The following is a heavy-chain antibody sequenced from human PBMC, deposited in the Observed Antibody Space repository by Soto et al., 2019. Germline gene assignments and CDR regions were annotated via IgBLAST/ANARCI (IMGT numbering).Heavy chain of an antibody. CDR1: GFSFENYA. D-gene: IGHD4-4*01. Sequence: LRLSCAASGFSFENYAMHWVRQAPGKGLEWVSGISWNRGTIGYADSVKGRFTISRDNAKNSLYLQMNSLRAEDTALYFCAKDKLNSNYEYYFDSWGQGTLVTV. CDR2: ISWNRGTI. CDR3: AKDKLNSNYEYYFDS. J-gene: IGHJ4*02. V-gene: IGHV3-9*01.